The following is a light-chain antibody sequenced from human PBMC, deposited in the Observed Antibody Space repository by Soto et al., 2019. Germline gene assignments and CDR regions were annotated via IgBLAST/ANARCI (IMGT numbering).Light chain of an antibody. CDR1: QSVGSY. CDR2: DAS. V-gene: IGKV3-11*01. CDR3: QHRSNWPPN. Sequence: EIVLTQSPATLSLSPGERATVSCRASQSVGSYLTWYQQKPGQAPRLLIYDASNRATGIPARFSGSGSGTDFTLTISSLEPEDFAVYYCQHRSNWPPNFGPGTKVDIK. J-gene: IGKJ3*01.